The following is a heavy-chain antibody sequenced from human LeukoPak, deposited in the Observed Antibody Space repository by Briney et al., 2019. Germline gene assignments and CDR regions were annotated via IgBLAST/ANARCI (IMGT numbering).Heavy chain of an antibody. CDR3: AGTIGEYSSSSVGGYYYMDV. CDR1: GGTFSSYA. V-gene: IGHV1-69*05. Sequence: SVKVSCKASGGTFSSYAISWVRQAPGQGLEWMGGIIPIFGTANYAQKFQGRVTITTDESTSAAYMELSSLRSEDTAVYYCAGTIGEYSSSSVGGYYYMDVWGKGTTVTVSS. CDR2: IIPIFGTA. D-gene: IGHD6-6*01. J-gene: IGHJ6*03.